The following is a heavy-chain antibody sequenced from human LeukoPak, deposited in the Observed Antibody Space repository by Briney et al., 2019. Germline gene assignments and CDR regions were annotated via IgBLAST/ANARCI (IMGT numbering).Heavy chain of an antibody. CDR1: GYTLTELS. CDR3: ATVIVGVTAIQSFQH. CDR2: FDPEDGET. Sequence: GASVKVSCKVPGYTLTELSMHWVRQAPGKGLEWMGGFDPEDGETIYAQKFQGRVTMTEDTSTDTAYMELSSLRSEDTAVYYCATVIVGVTAIQSFQHWGQGTLVTVSP. J-gene: IGHJ1*01. V-gene: IGHV1-24*01. D-gene: IGHD2-21*02.